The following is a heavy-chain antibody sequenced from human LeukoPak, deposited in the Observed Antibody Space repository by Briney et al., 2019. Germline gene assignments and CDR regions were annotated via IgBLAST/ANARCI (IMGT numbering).Heavy chain of an antibody. V-gene: IGHV3-23*01. CDR3: AKDPTRYSGYDFVGWFDP. CDR2: ISGSGGST. CDR1: GFTFSSYA. Sequence: PGGSLRLSCAASGFTFSSYAMSWVRQAPGKGLEWVSAISGSGGSTYYADSVKGRFTISRDNSKNTLYLQMNSLRAEDTAVYYCAKDPTRYSGYDFVGWFDPWGQGTLVTVSS. J-gene: IGHJ5*02. D-gene: IGHD5-12*01.